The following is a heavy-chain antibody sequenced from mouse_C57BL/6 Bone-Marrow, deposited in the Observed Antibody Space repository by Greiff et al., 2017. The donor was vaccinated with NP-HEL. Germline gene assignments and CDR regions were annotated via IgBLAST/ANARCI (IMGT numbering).Heavy chain of an antibody. CDR1: GFTFSDYG. CDR2: ISSGSSTI. Sequence: DVMLVESGGGLVKPGGSLKLSCAASGFTFSDYGMHWVRQAPEKGLEWVAYISSGSSTIYYADTVKGRFTISRDNAKNTLFLQMTSLRSEDTAMYYCARDSNYSYYFDYWGQGTTLTVSS. D-gene: IGHD2-5*01. V-gene: IGHV5-17*01. J-gene: IGHJ2*01. CDR3: ARDSNYSYYFDY.